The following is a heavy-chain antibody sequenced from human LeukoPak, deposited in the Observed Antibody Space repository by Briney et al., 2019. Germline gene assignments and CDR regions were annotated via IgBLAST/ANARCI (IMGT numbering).Heavy chain of an antibody. D-gene: IGHD3-9*01. CDR2: IYSSGST. CDR1: GGSISSYY. Sequence: PSETLSLTCNVSGGSISSYYWSWIRQPPGKGLEWIGYIYSSGSTNYNPSLKSRVTLSVDTSKNQFSLKLSSMTAADTAVYYCARLDILTGYCFDYWGQGTLVTVSS. CDR3: ARLDILTGYCFDY. J-gene: IGHJ4*02. V-gene: IGHV4-59*08.